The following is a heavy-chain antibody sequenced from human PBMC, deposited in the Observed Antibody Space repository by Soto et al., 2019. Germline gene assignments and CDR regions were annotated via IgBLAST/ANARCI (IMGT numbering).Heavy chain of an antibody. D-gene: IGHD2-15*01. CDR3: ARRVLAATGNFDY. CDR2: INHSGST. Sequence: PSETLSLTCAVYGGSLSGYYWIWIRQPPGKGLEWIGEINHSGSTNYNPSLKSRVTISVDTSKNQFSLKLSSVTAADTAVYYCARRVLAATGNFDYWGQGTLVTVSS. J-gene: IGHJ4*02. CDR1: GGSLSGYY. V-gene: IGHV4-34*01.